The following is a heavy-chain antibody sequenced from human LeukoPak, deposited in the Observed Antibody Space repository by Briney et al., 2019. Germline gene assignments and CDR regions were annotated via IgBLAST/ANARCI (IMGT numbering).Heavy chain of an antibody. Sequence: SETLSLTCAVYGGSFSGYYWSWIRQPPGKGLEWIGEINHSGSTNYNPSLKSRVTISVDTSKNQFSLKLSSVTAADTAVYYCASVATSIFRVVIPIDYWGQGILVTVSS. CDR3: ASVATSIFRVVIPIDY. CDR2: INHSGST. J-gene: IGHJ4*02. V-gene: IGHV4-34*01. D-gene: IGHD3-3*01. CDR1: GGSFSGYY.